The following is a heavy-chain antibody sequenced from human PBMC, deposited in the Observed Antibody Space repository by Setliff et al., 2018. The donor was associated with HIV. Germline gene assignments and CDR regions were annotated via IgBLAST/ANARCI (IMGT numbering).Heavy chain of an antibody. CDR3: ARIVRPSYYYYYYMDV. V-gene: IGHV1-69*13. D-gene: IGHD3-10*02. CDR2: IIPIFNTA. Sequence: GASVKVPCKASGGTFSSYAISWVRQAPGQGLEWMGGIIPIFNTANYAQKFQGRVTITADESTSTAYMELSSLRSEDTAVYYCARIVRPSYYYYYYMDVWGKGTTVTVSS. J-gene: IGHJ6*03. CDR1: GGTFSSYA.